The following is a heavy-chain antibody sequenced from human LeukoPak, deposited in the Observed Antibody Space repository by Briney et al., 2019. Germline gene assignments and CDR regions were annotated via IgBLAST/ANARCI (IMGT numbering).Heavy chain of an antibody. CDR1: GGSLTSSTYY. D-gene: IGHD6-6*01. Sequence: NPSETLSLTCTVSGGSLTSSTYYWGWIRQPPGKGLEWIGSIYYSGSIYYNPSVKSRVTISVDTSKNQFSLKLSSVTAADTAVYYCARSTIAARLDYWGQGTLVTVSS. CDR3: ARSTIAARLDY. V-gene: IGHV4-39*01. J-gene: IGHJ4*02. CDR2: IYYSGSI.